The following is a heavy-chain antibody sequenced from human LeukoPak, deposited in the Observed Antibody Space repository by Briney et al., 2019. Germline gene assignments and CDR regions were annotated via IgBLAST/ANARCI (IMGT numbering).Heavy chain of an antibody. CDR3: ARVVLRYFLH. Sequence: GESLRLSCATSGFTFSSYSMNWVRQAPGKGLEWVSYISSGTTVYYAGSVKGRFTISRDNAKNSLYLQMNSLRAEDTAVYYCARVVLRYFLHWGQGTLVTVSS. D-gene: IGHD3-9*01. J-gene: IGHJ4*02. V-gene: IGHV3-48*04. CDR1: GFTFSSYS. CDR2: ISSGTTV.